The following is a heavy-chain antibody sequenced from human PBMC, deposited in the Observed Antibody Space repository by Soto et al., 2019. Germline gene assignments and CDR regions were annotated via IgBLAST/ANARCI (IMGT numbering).Heavy chain of an antibody. CDR1: GFTFEAYA. CDR3: AKARYYFDSSPYDS. V-gene: IGHV3-43D*03. D-gene: IGHD3-22*01. Sequence: GGSLRLSCAASGFTFEAYALHWVRQSSGKGPEWVSLISADGSDPYYADSVKGRFTISRDNRKDSLYLQMNSLRPEDSAIYYCAKARYYFDSSPYDSWGQGTLVTVSS. J-gene: IGHJ4*02. CDR2: ISADGSDP.